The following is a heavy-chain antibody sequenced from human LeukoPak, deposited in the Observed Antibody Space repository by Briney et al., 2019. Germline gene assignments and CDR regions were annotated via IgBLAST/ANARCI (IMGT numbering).Heavy chain of an antibody. Sequence: ASVKVSCKASGYTFTSYGISWVRQAPGQGLEWMGWISAYNGNTNYAQKLQGRVAMTTDTSTSTAYMELRSLRSDDTAVYYCARSGGYYDILTGYYYFDYWGQGTLVTVSS. J-gene: IGHJ4*02. D-gene: IGHD3-9*01. CDR1: GYTFTSYG. V-gene: IGHV1-18*01. CDR2: ISAYNGNT. CDR3: ARSGGYYDILTGYYYFDY.